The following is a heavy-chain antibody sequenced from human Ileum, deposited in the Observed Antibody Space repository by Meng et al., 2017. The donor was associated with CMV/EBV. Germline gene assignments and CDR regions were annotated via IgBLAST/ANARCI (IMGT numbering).Heavy chain of an antibody. Sequence: GGSLRLSCAASQFIFSNYWRSWVRQAPGKGLGWVANINQDGSETYYVDSEKGRFTISRDNAKKSLYLQMTSPRAEDTALYYCARIYDYGGAHYGMVVWGQGTTVTVSS. CDR2: INQDGSET. CDR1: QFIFSNYW. J-gene: IGHJ6*02. CDR3: ARIYDYGGAHYGMVV. V-gene: IGHV3-7*01. D-gene: IGHD4/OR15-4a*01.